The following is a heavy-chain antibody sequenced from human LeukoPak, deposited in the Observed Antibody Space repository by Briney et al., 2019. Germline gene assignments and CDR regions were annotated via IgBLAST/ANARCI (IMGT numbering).Heavy chain of an antibody. J-gene: IGHJ4*02. Sequence: GGSLRLSCAASGFTFSSYAMSWVRQAPGKGLEWVSASSGSGGSTYYADSVKGRFTISRDNSKNTLYLQMNSLRAEDTAVYYCAKDHGSGSYLGFDYWGQGTLVTVSS. V-gene: IGHV3-23*01. CDR2: SSGSGGST. CDR1: GFTFSSYA. CDR3: AKDHGSGSYLGFDY. D-gene: IGHD3-10*01.